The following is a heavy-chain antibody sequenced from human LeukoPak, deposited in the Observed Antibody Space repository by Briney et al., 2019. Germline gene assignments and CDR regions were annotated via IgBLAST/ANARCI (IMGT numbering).Heavy chain of an antibody. CDR2: INHSGST. CDR3: ARTQIVYDSSGTYYYGMDV. Sequence: SETLSLTCTVSGGSISSSSYYWSWIRQPPGKGLEWIGEINHSGSTNYNPSLKSRVTISVDTSKNQFSLKLSSVTAADTAVYYCARTQIVYDSSGTYYYGMDVWGQGTTVTVSS. J-gene: IGHJ6*02. CDR1: GGSISSSSYY. V-gene: IGHV4-39*07. D-gene: IGHD3-22*01.